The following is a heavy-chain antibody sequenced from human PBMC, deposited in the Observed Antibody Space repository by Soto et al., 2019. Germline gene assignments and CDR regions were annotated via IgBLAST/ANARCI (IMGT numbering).Heavy chain of an antibody. J-gene: IGHJ4*02. V-gene: IGHV3-33*01. Sequence: PGGSLRLSCAASGFTFSSYGMHWVRQAPGKGLEWVAVIWYDGSNKYYADSVKGRFTISRDNSKNTLYLQMNSLRAEDTAVYYCARVRDGYSTHAFDYWGQGTLVTVSS. CDR2: IWYDGSNK. CDR1: GFTFSSYG. D-gene: IGHD5-18*01. CDR3: ARVRDGYSTHAFDY.